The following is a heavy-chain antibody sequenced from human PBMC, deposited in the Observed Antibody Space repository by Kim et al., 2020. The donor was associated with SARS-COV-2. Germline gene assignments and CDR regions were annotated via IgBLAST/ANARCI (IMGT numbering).Heavy chain of an antibody. CDR1: GFSFSSYW. CDR2: ISSDGSIT. J-gene: IGHJ4*02. V-gene: IGHV3-74*01. CDR3: VREGYSSSWFWGFDY. Sequence: GGSLRLSCAASGFSFSSYWMQWVRQAPGKGLVWVSLISSDGSITRYADSVKGRFAISRDNAKNTLYLQMNSLRAEDMAVYYCVREGYSSSWFWGFDYWGQGTLVTVSS. D-gene: IGHD6-13*01.